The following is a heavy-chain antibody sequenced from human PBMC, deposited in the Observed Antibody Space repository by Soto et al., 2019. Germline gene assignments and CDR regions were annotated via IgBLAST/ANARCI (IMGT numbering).Heavy chain of an antibody. Sequence: EVQLVESGGGLVKPGGSLRLSCAASGFSFTNAWMSWVRQAPGKGLEWVGRIKSKIDGGTTDFSAPVKGRFTISRDDSKDTLFLQMNSLKTEETAVYYCTTEATQRFCEGGPCYTLQTKMHDSWGQGTLVTVSS. J-gene: IGHJ4*02. CDR2: IKSKIDGGTT. CDR1: GFSFTNAW. CDR3: TTEATQRFCEGGPCYTLQTKMHDS. D-gene: IGHD2-15*01. V-gene: IGHV3-15*01.